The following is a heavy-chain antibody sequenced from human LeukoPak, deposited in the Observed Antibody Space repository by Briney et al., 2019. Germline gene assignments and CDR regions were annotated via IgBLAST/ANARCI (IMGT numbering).Heavy chain of an antibody. J-gene: IGHJ4*02. CDR1: GGSISGYY. CDR2: IYSSGST. D-gene: IGHD5-18*01. V-gene: IGHV4-59*01. Sequence: SETLSLTCTVSGGSISGYYWSWIRQPPGKGLEWIGYIYSSGSTNYNPSLKSRVTISLDTSENQFSLKLTSVTAADTAIYYCATRLDTTWNFFDYWGQGTLVTVSS. CDR3: ATRLDTTWNFFDY.